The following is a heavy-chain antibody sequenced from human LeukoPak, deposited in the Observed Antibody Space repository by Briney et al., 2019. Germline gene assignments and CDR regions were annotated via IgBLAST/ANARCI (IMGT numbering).Heavy chain of an antibody. V-gene: IGHV4-30-2*01. CDR3: ARATYYDSSGYLYYFDY. CDR2: IYHSGRT. J-gene: IGHJ4*02. D-gene: IGHD3-22*01. Sequence: SQTLSLTCAVSGGSISRGGYSWSWIRQPPGKGLEWIGYIYHSGRTYYNPSLKSRVTIAVDRSKNQFSLKLSSVTAADTAVYYCARATYYDSSGYLYYFDYWGQGTLVTVSS. CDR1: GGSISRGGYS.